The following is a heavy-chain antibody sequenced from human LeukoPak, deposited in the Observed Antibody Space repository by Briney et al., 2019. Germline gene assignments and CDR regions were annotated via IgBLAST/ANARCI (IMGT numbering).Heavy chain of an antibody. CDR1: GGSISSDY. V-gene: IGHV4-59*08. CDR3: ARLGPSNPNWFDP. Sequence: SETLSLTCTVSGGSISSDYWSWIRQPPGKGLEWIGYIYYSGSTNYNPSLKSRVTISVDTSKNQFSLKLSSMTAADTAVYYCARLGPSNPNWFDPWGQGTLVTVSS. J-gene: IGHJ5*02. D-gene: IGHD4-11*01. CDR2: IYYSGST.